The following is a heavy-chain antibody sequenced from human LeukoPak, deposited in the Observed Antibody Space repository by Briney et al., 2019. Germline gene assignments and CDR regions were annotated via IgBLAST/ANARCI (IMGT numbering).Heavy chain of an antibody. CDR1: GYTFTGYY. V-gene: IGHV1-2*02. Sequence: ASVKVSCKASGYTFTGYYMHWVRQAPGQGLEWMGWINPNSGGTYYAQKFQGRVSMTRDTSISTAYMELSSLRSDDTAVYYCARSSSGQNDAFDIWGQGTMVTVSS. D-gene: IGHD3-22*01. CDR2: INPNSGGT. J-gene: IGHJ3*02. CDR3: ARSSSGQNDAFDI.